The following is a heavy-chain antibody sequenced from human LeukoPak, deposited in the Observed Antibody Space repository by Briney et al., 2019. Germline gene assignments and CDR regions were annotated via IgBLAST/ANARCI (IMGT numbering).Heavy chain of an antibody. Sequence: GASVKVSCKASGYTFTGYYMHWVRQAPGQGLEWMGWINPNSGGTNYAQKFQGRVTITADESTSTAYMELSSLRSEDTAVYYCAREVLGAFDIWGQGTMVTVSS. CDR3: AREVLGAFDI. J-gene: IGHJ3*02. CDR1: GYTFTGYY. D-gene: IGHD1-1*01. V-gene: IGHV1-2*02. CDR2: INPNSGGT.